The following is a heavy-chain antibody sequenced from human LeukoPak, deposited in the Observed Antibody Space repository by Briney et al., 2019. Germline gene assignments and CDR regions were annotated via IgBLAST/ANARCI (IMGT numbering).Heavy chain of an antibody. CDR3: ARERAAAKDYFDY. CDR2: ISSSGSTI. D-gene: IGHD6-13*01. Sequence: GGSLRLSCAASGFTFSDYYMSWIRQAPGKGLEWVSYISSSGSTIYYADSVKGRFTISRDNAKNSLYLQMNSLRAEDTAVYYCARERAAAKDYFDYWGQGTLVTVSS. J-gene: IGHJ4*02. V-gene: IGHV3-11*04. CDR1: GFTFSDYY.